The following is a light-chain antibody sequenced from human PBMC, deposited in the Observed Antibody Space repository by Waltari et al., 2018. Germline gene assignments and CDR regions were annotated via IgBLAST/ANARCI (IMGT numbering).Light chain of an antibody. CDR3: QQYYSAPYT. V-gene: IGKV4-1*01. Sequence: DIVMTQSPDSLSVSLGERATINCKSSQSVLYTSNYHNYLAWYQQKPGQPPKLLLYWASTRESGVPDRFSGSGSGTDFTLSISTLQAEDVAVYYCQQYYSAPYTFGQGTRREIK. CDR1: QSVLYTSNYHNY. J-gene: IGKJ2*01. CDR2: WAS.